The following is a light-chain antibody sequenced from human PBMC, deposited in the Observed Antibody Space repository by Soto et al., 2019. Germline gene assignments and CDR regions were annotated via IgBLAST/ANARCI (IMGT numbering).Light chain of an antibody. J-gene: IGKJ1*01. CDR2: SAS. CDR1: QSLGIN. V-gene: IGKV3-15*01. CDR3: LQYNNWPPWT. Sequence: EIVMTQSPATLSVSPGERATLSCRASQSLGINLAWYQQKPGQAPRLLIYSASTRATGVPARFSGSGSETDFTLTISSLQSEDFAVYYCLQYNNWPPWTFGQGTTVEIK.